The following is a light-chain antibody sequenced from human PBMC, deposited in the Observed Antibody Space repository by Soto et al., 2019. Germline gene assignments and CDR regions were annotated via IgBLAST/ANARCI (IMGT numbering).Light chain of an antibody. V-gene: IGKV1-5*01. Sequence: DIQRTPYPSTLSPSVGDRVTITCRASQSIGCFLAWYQPPPGKAPKLLIYDASTLESGVPSRFSGTGSGTEFTFSSTSLQPEECGTYYCQPCDMGWTFGQGTKVDI. J-gene: IGKJ1*01. CDR3: QPCDMGWT. CDR2: DAS. CDR1: QSIGCF.